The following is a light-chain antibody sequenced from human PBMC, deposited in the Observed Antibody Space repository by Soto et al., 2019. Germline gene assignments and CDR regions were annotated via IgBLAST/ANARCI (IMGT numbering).Light chain of an antibody. CDR2: EVN. CDR1: SSDVGGYNY. Sequence: QSALTQPPSASASPGQSVTISCTGTSSDVGGYNYVSWYQQHPGKVPKLMVYEVNKPPSGVPDRFSGSKSGNTASLTVSGLQAEDEADYYCSSYAGGNNVFGTGTKLTVL. J-gene: IGLJ1*01. V-gene: IGLV2-8*01. CDR3: SSYAGGNNV.